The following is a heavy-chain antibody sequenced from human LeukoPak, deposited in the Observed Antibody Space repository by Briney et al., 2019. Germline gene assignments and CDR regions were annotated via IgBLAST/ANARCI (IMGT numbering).Heavy chain of an antibody. J-gene: IGHJ5*02. V-gene: IGHV3-21*01. CDR1: GFTFSSYS. CDR2: IISSSSYI. Sequence: GGSLRLSCAASGFTFSSYSMNWVRQAPGKGLEWVSSIISSSSYIYYADSVKGRFTISRDNAKNSLYLQMNSLRAEDTAVYYCARVRDYGDYINWFDPWGQGTLVTVSS. D-gene: IGHD4-17*01. CDR3: ARVRDYGDYINWFDP.